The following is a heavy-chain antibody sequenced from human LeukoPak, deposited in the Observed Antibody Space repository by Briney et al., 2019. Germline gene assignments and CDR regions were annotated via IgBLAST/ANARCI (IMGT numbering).Heavy chain of an antibody. CDR2: ISGKSNYI. V-gene: IGHV3-21*01. D-gene: IGHD4-23*01. CDR3: VRDYGGTSGYFDL. CDR1: GFTFSSYA. Sequence: GGSLRLSCAASGFTFSSYAMSWVRQAPGKGLEWVSAISGKSNYIYDADSVKGRFTISRDNAKNSLYLEMNSLRVEDTAIYYCVRDYGGTSGYFDLWGQGALVTVSS. J-gene: IGHJ4*02.